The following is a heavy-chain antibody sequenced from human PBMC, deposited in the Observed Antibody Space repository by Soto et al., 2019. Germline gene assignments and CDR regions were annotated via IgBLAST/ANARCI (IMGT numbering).Heavy chain of an antibody. CDR1: GFTFSSYA. V-gene: IGHV3-23*01. J-gene: IGHJ6*02. D-gene: IGHD6-13*01. CDR3: AKVGYSSSWYFSNYYYGMVV. CDR2: ISGSGGST. Sequence: GGSLRLSCAASGFTFSSYAMSWVRQAPGKGLEWVSAISGSGGSTYYADSVKGRFTISRDNSKNTLYLQMNSLRAEDTAVYYCAKVGYSSSWYFSNYYYGMVVWGQGTTVTVSS.